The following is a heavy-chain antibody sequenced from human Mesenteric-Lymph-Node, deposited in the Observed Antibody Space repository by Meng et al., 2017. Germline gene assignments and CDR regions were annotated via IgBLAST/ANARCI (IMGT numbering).Heavy chain of an antibody. V-gene: IGHV4-34*10. Sequence: QVPLQESGPGLVSPSETLSLTCAVYGGSFSGYYWSWIRQPPGKGLEWIGEINHSGSTNYNPSLKSRVTISVDTSKNQFSLRLTSVTAADTAVYYCASAGYYCLDYWGQGSLVTVSS. CDR2: INHSGST. D-gene: IGHD2/OR15-2a*01. CDR3: ASAGYYCLDY. J-gene: IGHJ4*02. CDR1: GGSFSGYY.